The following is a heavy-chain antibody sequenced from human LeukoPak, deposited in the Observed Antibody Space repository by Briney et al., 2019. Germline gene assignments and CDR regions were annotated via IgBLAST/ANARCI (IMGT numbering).Heavy chain of an antibody. J-gene: IGHJ5*02. D-gene: IGHD2-15*01. V-gene: IGHV1-18*01. CDR2: ISAYNGNT. CDR3: ARLEVGDDNWFDP. CDR1: GYTFASYG. Sequence: GASVKVSCKAPGYTFASYGISWVRQAPGQGLEWMGWISAYNGNTNYAQKLQGRVTMTTDTSTSTAYMELRSLRSDDTAAYYCARLEVGDDNWFDPWGQGTLVTVSS.